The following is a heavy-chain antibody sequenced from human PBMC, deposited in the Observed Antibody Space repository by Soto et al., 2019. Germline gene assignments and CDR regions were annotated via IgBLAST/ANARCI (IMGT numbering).Heavy chain of an antibody. CDR3: ARPKGSYSSGYYYFDY. V-gene: IGHV1-69*13. Sequence: SVKVSCKTSGGTFSTYAIYWVRQAPGQGLEWMGAIIPLFGTADYAQKFQGRVTITADETTSTAYMELSSLRSEDTAVYYCARPKGSYSSGYYYFDYWGQGTLVTVSS. D-gene: IGHD6-19*01. J-gene: IGHJ4*02. CDR1: GGTFSTYA. CDR2: IIPLFGTA.